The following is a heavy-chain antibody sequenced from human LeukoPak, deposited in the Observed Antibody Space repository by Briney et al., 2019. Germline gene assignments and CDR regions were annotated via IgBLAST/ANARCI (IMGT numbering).Heavy chain of an antibody. CDR3: AIGTVDTAMVTGAFDI. CDR1: GYTLTELS. V-gene: IGHV1-69*13. Sequence: ASVKVSCKVSGYTLTELSMHWVRQAPGQGLEWMGGIIPIFGTANYAQKFQGRVTITADESTSTAYMELSSLRSEDTAVYYCAIGTVDTAMVTGAFDIWGQGTMVTVSS. D-gene: IGHD5-18*01. CDR2: IIPIFGTA. J-gene: IGHJ3*02.